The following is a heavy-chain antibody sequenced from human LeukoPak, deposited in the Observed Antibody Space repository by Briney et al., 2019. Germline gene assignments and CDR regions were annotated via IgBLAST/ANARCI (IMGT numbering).Heavy chain of an antibody. CDR1: GYSISSGYY. CDR2: IYYSGST. CDR3: ASSLYYYDSSGYGSYYFDY. Sequence: PSETLSLTCAVSGYSISSGYYWGRIRQPPGKGLEWIGSIYYSGSTYYNPSLKSRVTISVDTSKNQFSLKLSSVAAADTAVYYCASSLYYYDSSGYGSYYFDYWGQGTLVTVSS. D-gene: IGHD3-22*01. V-gene: IGHV4-38-2*01. J-gene: IGHJ4*02.